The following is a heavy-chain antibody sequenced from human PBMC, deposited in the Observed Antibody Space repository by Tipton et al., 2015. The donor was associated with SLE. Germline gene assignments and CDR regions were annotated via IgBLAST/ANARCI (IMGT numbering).Heavy chain of an antibody. J-gene: IGHJ5*02. D-gene: IGHD3-10*01. CDR3: ARDPQLAGFDL. CDR1: GGSVSSGGYY. CDR2: IYNSANT. Sequence: TLSLTCTVSGGSVSSGGYYWSWIRQHPGKGLEWIGYIYNSANTYYNPSLKSRVTISVDTSKNQFSLKLSSVTAADTAVYYCARDPQLAGFDLWGQGTLVTVSS. V-gene: IGHV4-31*03.